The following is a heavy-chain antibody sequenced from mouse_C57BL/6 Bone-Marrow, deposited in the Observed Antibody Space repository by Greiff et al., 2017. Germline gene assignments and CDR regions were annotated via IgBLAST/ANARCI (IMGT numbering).Heavy chain of an antibody. V-gene: IGHV14-4*01. CDR1: GFNIKDDY. J-gene: IGHJ1*03. D-gene: IGHD1-1*02. CDR3: TTGGYWYFDV. Sequence: VQLQQSGAELVRPGASVKLSCTASGFNIKDDYMHWVKQRPEQGLEWIGWFDPENGDTEYASKFQGKATITADTSSNTAYLKLSSLTSENTAVYYCTTGGYWYFDVWGTGTTVTVSS. CDR2: FDPENGDT.